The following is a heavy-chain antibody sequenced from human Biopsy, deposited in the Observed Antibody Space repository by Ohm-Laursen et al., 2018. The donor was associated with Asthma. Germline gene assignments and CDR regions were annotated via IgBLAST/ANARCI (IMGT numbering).Heavy chain of an antibody. J-gene: IGHJ4*02. CDR2: IIPIFGPT. CDR3: ARGPEYVRSSGALDY. Sequence: SSVKVSCKASGGTFSSNSINWVRQAPGQGLEWMGRIIPIFGPTNYAQKFQGRVTISADDSTSPAYMELSSLSSEDTALYYCARGPEYVRSSGALDYWGQGTLVTVSS. D-gene: IGHD2-2*01. CDR1: GGTFSSNS. V-gene: IGHV1-69*15.